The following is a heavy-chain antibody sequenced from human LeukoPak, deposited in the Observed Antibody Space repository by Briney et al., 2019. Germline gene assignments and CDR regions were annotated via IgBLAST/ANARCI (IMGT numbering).Heavy chain of an antibody. CDR3: AKDRGPITDY. D-gene: IGHD5-12*01. V-gene: IGHV3-23*01. CDR2: ISGSSGST. J-gene: IGHJ4*02. CDR1: GFTFSSYA. Sequence: GGSLRLSCAASGFTFSSYAMSWVRQAPGKGLEWVSGISGSSGSTYYADSVKGRFAISRDNSKNTLYLQMNSLRAEDTAVYYCAKDRGPITDYWGQGTLVTVSS.